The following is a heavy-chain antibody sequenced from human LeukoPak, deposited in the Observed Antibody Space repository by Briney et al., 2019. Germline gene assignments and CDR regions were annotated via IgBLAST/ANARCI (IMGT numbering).Heavy chain of an antibody. D-gene: IGHD3-3*01. Sequence: SETLSLTCTVSGGSISSYYWSWIRQPPGKGLEWIGHVYYTGTTNYNPSLQSRVTISVDTSKNQLSLKLTPVTAADTAVYYCAREERADYDFWSGYADNWYFDFWGRGTLVTVSS. CDR2: VYYTGTT. J-gene: IGHJ2*01. V-gene: IGHV4-59*12. CDR3: AREERADYDFWSGYADNWYFDF. CDR1: GGSISSYY.